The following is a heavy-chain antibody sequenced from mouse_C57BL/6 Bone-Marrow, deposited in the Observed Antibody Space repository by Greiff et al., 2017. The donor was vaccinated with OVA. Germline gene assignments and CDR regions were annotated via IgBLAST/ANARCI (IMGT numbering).Heavy chain of an antibody. J-gene: IGHJ3*01. V-gene: IGHV14-4*01. Sequence: VQLKQSGAELVRPGASVKLSCTASGFNIKDDYMHWVKQRPEQGLEWIGWIDPENGDTEYASKFQGKATITADTSSNTAYLQLSSLTSEDTAVYYCTTESGREAYWGQGTLVTVSA. CDR1: GFNIKDDY. D-gene: IGHD4-1*01. CDR2: IDPENGDT. CDR3: TTESGREAY.